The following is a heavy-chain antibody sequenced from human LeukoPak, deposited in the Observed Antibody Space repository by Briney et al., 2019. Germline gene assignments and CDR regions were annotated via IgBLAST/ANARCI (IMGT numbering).Heavy chain of an antibody. CDR3: ARTFITIFGVVIIPDDGMDV. Sequence: ASVKVSCKASGYTFTSYGISWVRQAPGHGLEWMGWISAYNGNTNYAQKLQGRVTMTTDTSTSTAYMELRSLRSDDTAVYYCARTFITIFGVVIIPDDGMDVWGQGTTVTVSS. CDR2: ISAYNGNT. J-gene: IGHJ6*02. D-gene: IGHD3-3*01. CDR1: GYTFTSYG. V-gene: IGHV1-18*01.